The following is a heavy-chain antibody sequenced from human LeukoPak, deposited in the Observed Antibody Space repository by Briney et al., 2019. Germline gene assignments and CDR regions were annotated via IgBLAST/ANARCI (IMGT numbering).Heavy chain of an antibody. D-gene: IGHD6-19*01. J-gene: IGHJ4*02. CDR3: ARESIAVARAPFDY. CDR2: ISSGSTI. Sequence: GGSLRLSCAASGFTFSSYEMNWVRQAPGKGLEWVSYISSGSTIYDADSVKGRFTISRDNAKNSLYLQMNSLRAEDTAVYYCARESIAVARAPFDYWGQGTLVTVSS. CDR1: GFTFSSYE. V-gene: IGHV3-48*03.